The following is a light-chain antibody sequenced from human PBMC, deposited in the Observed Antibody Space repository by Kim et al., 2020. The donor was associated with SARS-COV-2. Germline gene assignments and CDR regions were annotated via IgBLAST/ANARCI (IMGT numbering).Light chain of an antibody. CDR2: DVS. J-gene: IGLJ3*02. CDR1: SSDVGGYNY. CDR3: SSYTSSSTLWL. Sequence: QSITISCTGTSSDVGGYNYVSWYQQHPGKAPKLMIYDVSKRPSGVSNRFSGSKSGNTASLTISGLQAEDEADYYCSSYTSSSTLWLFGGGTKVTVL. V-gene: IGLV2-14*04.